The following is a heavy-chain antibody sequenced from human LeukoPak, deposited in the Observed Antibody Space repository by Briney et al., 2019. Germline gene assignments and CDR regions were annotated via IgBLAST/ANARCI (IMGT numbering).Heavy chain of an antibody. CDR3: ARTTEGYCRSTSCYGFYYSYYMDV. D-gene: IGHD2-2*01. CDR2: IYYSGST. CDR1: GGSISYYY. Sequence: SETLSLTCTVSGGSISYYYWSWIRQPPGKGLEWIGYIYYSGSTNYNPSLKGQVTISVATSKNQFSLKLNSVTAADTAVYYCARTTEGYCRSTSCYGFYYSYYMDVWGKGTTVTISS. J-gene: IGHJ6*03. V-gene: IGHV4-59*01.